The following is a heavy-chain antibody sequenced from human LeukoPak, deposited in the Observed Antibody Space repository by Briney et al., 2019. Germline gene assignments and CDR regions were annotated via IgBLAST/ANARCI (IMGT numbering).Heavy chain of an antibody. Sequence: EGSLRLSCAASGFTFSSYGMHWVRQAPGKGLEWVAVIWYDGSNKYYADSVKGRFTISRDNSKNTLYLQMNSLRAEDTAVYYCAKAWYSSGWYPFDYWGQGTLVTVSS. CDR2: IWYDGSNK. D-gene: IGHD6-19*01. CDR3: AKAWYSSGWYPFDY. V-gene: IGHV3-33*06. CDR1: GFTFSSYG. J-gene: IGHJ4*02.